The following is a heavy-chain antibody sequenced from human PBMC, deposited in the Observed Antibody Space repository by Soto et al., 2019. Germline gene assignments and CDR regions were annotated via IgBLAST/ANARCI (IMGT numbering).Heavy chain of an antibody. D-gene: IGHD3-10*01. Sequence: QVQLVQSGAEVQKPGSSVKVSCKASGGTFSSYAISWVRQAPGQGLEWMGGIIPIFGTANYAQKFQGRVTITADKSTSTAYMELSSLRSEDTAVYYCARAHLYYYGSGSYYAGYGMDVWGQGTTVTVSS. CDR1: GGTFSSYA. J-gene: IGHJ6*02. V-gene: IGHV1-69*06. CDR2: IIPIFGTA. CDR3: ARAHLYYYGSGSYYAGYGMDV.